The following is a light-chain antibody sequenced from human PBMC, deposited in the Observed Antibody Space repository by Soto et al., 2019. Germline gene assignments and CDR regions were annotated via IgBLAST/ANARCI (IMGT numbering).Light chain of an antibody. Sequence: DIQMTQSPSTLSASVGDRVTITCRASQTINRWLAWHQQKPGKAPKLLIYEASNLETGVPSRSGGSGSGTEFTLIISSLQPDDFATYYCQQYNSYLITFGQGTRLEI. CDR3: QQYNSYLIT. V-gene: IGKV1-5*03. CDR1: QTINRW. CDR2: EAS. J-gene: IGKJ5*01.